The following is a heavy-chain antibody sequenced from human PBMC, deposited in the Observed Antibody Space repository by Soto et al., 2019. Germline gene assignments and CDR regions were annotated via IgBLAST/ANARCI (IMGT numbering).Heavy chain of an antibody. CDR2: SWYDGTNK. J-gene: IGHJ6*02. V-gene: IGHV3-33*07. CDR3: ARGYTLWSPYLYYYMDV. Sequence: HPGGSLRLSCAASGFTLNTYGMYWVRQAPGKGLEWVAVSWYDGTNKDYADSVKGRFTISRDNSRNTLYLQMNSLRAEDTAVYYCARGYTLWSPYLYYYMDVWGQGTKVTVYS. CDR1: GFTLNTYG. D-gene: IGHD5-18*01.